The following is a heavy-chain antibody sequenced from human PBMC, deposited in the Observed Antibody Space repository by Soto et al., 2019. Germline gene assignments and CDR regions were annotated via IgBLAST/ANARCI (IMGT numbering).Heavy chain of an antibody. Sequence: ASVKVSCKASGYTFTGYYMHWVRQAPGQGLEWMGWINPNSGGTNYAQKFQGRVTMTRDTSISTAHMELSRLRSDDTAVYYCAKENEAAARPLGGMDVWGQGTTVTVSS. V-gene: IGHV1-2*02. J-gene: IGHJ6*02. CDR2: INPNSGGT. D-gene: IGHD2-2*01. CDR3: AKENEAAARPLGGMDV. CDR1: GYTFTGYY.